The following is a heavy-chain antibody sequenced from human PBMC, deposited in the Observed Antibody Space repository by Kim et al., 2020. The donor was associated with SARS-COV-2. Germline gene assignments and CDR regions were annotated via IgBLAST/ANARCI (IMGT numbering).Heavy chain of an antibody. CDR3: AREYYDSSGYFDY. CDR1: GGSISSYY. J-gene: IGHJ4*02. D-gene: IGHD3-22*01. CDR2: IYYSGST. Sequence: SETLSLTCTVSGGSISSYYWSWIRQPPGKGLEWIGYIYYSGSTNYNPSPKSRVTISVDPAKNQFSLKLSSVTAADTAVYYCAREYYDSSGYFDYWGQGTLVTVSS. V-gene: IGHV4-59*12.